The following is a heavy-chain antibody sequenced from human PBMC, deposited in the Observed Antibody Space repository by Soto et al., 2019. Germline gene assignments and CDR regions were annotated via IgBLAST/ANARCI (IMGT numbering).Heavy chain of an antibody. CDR1: PFTIGSSY. V-gene: IGHV3-53*01. J-gene: IGHJ5*02. CDR2: IYTGDTP. CDR3: TRDLMDVVPPADDLFDP. D-gene: IGHD2-2*01. Sequence: GGSLRLSCAASPFTIGSSYVSWVRQAPGKGLVWVSVIYTGDTPYYADSVKGRFTISRDNSKNTLYLQMNSLKVEDTAVYFCTRDLMDVVPPADDLFDPWGQGILVTVS.